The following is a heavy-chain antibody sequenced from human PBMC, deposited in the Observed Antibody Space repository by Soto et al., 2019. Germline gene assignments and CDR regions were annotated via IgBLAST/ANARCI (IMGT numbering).Heavy chain of an antibody. CDR1: GGSFSGYY. Sequence: VQLQQWGAGLLKPSETLSLTCAVYGGSFSGYYWSWIRQPPGKGLEWVSVIYSGGSTYYADSVKGRFTISRDNSKNTLYLQMNSLRAEDTAVYYCARARYSSSWSLWGYFDLWGRGTLVTVSS. D-gene: IGHD6-13*01. CDR3: ARARYSSSWSLWGYFDL. V-gene: IGHV3-53*01. CDR2: IYSGGST. J-gene: IGHJ2*01.